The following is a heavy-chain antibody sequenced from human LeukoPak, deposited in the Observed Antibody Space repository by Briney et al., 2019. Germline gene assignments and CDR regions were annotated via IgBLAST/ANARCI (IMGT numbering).Heavy chain of an antibody. V-gene: IGHV3-21*04. J-gene: IGHJ6*03. D-gene: IGHD3-3*01. CDR2: ISSSSSYI. CDR1: GFTFSSYS. Sequence: GGSLRLSCAASGFTFSSYSMNWVRQAPGKGLEWVSSISSSSSYIYYADSVKGRFTISRDNAKNSLYLQMNSLRAEDTAVYYCAKDTPYYDFWSGYYTYYYYYMDVWGKGTTVTVSS. CDR3: AKDTPYYDFWSGYYTYYYYYMDV.